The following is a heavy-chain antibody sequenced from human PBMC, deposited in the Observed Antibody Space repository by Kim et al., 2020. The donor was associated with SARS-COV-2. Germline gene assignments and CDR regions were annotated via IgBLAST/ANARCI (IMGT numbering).Heavy chain of an antibody. J-gene: IGHJ5*02. CDR1: GFTFSSYA. Sequence: GGSLRLSCAASGFTFSSYAMSWVRQAPGKGLEWVSAISGSGGSTYYADSVKGRFTISRDNSKNTLYLQMNSLRAEDTAVYYCAKDPELRYFDWASSTNWFDPWGQGTLVTVSS. D-gene: IGHD3-9*01. CDR3: AKDPELRYFDWASSTNWFDP. V-gene: IGHV3-23*01. CDR2: ISGSGGST.